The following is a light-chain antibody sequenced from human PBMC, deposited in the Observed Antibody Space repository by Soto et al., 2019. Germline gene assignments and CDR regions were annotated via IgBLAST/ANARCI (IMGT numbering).Light chain of an antibody. CDR2: DAS. CDR3: QQRSNWPRT. CDR1: QGFSSY. V-gene: IGKV3-11*01. Sequence: EVVLTQSPGTLSLSPGERVTLSCRASQGFSSYLTWYQQKPGQAPRLLMYDASNRATGIPARFSGSGSGTDFTLTISSLEPEDFAVYYCQQRSNWPRTFGQGTKVDIK. J-gene: IGKJ1*01.